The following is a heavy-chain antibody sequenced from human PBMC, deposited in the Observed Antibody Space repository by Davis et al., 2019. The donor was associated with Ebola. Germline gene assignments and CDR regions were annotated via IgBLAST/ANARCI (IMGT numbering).Heavy chain of an antibody. V-gene: IGHV5-51*01. J-gene: IGHJ6*02. CDR1: GYSFTSYW. Sequence: GESLKISCQGSGYSFTSYWIAWVRQLPGIGLELMGIIYPSDSDTRYSPSFLGQVTISADRSINTAYLQWDSLKASDTATYYCAREPSMYYGMDVCGQGTTVTVSS. CDR2: IYPSDSDT. CDR3: AREPSMYYGMDV.